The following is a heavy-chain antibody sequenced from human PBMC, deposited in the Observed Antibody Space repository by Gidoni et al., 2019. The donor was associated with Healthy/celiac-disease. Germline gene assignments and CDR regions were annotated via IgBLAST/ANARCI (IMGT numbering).Heavy chain of an antibody. V-gene: IGHV3-48*03. CDR3: ARGDAYYYDSSGSYGMDV. D-gene: IGHD3-22*01. Sequence: EVQLVESGGGLVQPGGSLRLSCAASGFPFSSYELNWVRQAPGKGLEWVSYISSSGSTIYYADSVKGRFTISRDNAKNSLYLQMNSLRAEDTAVYYCARGDAYYYDSSGSYGMDVWGQGTTVTVSS. CDR2: ISSSGSTI. J-gene: IGHJ6*02. CDR1: GFPFSSYE.